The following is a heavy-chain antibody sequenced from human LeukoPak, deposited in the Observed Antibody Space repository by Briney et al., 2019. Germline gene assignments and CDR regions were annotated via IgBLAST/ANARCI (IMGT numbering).Heavy chain of an antibody. J-gene: IGHJ3*02. CDR2: ISGSGVNT. D-gene: IGHD1-26*01. CDR1: GFTFSSYA. Sequence: GGSLRLSCAVSGFTFSSYAMNWVRQAPGKGLEWVSAISGSGVNTDHADSVKGRFTISRDNSKNTLYLQMNSLRVEDTAVYYCARGGIVGATSHGAFDIWGQGTMVTVSS. CDR3: ARGGIVGATSHGAFDI. V-gene: IGHV3-23*01.